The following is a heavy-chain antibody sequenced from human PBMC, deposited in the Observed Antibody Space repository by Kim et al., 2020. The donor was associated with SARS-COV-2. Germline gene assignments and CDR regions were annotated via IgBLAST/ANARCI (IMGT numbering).Heavy chain of an antibody. V-gene: IGHV3-11*01. J-gene: IGHJ6*01. CDR1: GFIVSDHF. Sequence: GGSLRLSCAASGFIVSDHFMTWIRQAPGKGLEWVSYIRNSGSGSTTYYADSVKGRFTISRDNAKNSLYLQMNSLRVDDTAVYYCARCGYDDDYYYYGMDV. D-gene: IGHD5-12*01. CDR3: ARCGYDDDYYYYGMDV. CDR2: IRNSGSGSTT.